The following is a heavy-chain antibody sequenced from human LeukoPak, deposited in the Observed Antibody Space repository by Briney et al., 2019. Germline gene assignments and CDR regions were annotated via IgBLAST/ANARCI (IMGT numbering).Heavy chain of an antibody. CDR2: IHPRDSET. CDR1: GYSFTMYW. J-gene: IGHJ4*02. CDR3: ARHGGNGEYSDY. Sequence: GESLNFSCTGSGYSFTMYWIAWVRQMRGKGLEWMGIIHPRDSETRNNSSLQGQVTISVDKSINTASLQWSSLKASDTAIYYCARHGGNGEYSDYWGQGTLVTVSS. D-gene: IGHD4-17*01. V-gene: IGHV5-51*01.